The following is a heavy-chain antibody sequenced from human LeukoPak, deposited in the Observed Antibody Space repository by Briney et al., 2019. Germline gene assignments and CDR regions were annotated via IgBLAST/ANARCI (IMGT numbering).Heavy chain of an antibody. V-gene: IGHV1-2*02. Sequence: ASVKVSCKASGSTFTGYYMHWVRQPPGQGLEWMGCINPNSGGTNDAQKFQVRVTITRDTSILTAYMDLSRLRSDDTAVYYCAVKDCTNGVCGGDAFDIWGQGTMVTVSS. CDR2: INPNSGGT. J-gene: IGHJ3*02. D-gene: IGHD2-8*01. CDR3: AVKDCTNGVCGGDAFDI. CDR1: GSTFTGYY.